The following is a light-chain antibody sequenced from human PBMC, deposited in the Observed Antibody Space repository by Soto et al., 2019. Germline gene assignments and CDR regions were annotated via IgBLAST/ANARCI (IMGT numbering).Light chain of an antibody. Sequence: EIVITQSQSTLSESPSARATLSCRSIQSVSSNLAWYQQKPGQAPRILIYDAANRSTCIPARLSGSGCGTDFSLTISSREPEDDAVEYCHQHSSWPPTWTFGQGTKVDIK. CDR2: DAA. J-gene: IGKJ1*01. CDR3: HQHSSWPPTWT. V-gene: IGKV3-11*01. CDR1: QSVSSN.